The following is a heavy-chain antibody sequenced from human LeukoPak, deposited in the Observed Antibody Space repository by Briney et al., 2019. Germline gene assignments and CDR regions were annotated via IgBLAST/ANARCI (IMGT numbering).Heavy chain of an antibody. V-gene: IGHV5-51*01. CDR3: ERQYYYDSSGPKGGFDY. D-gene: IGHD3-22*01. Sequence: GESLKISCKGSGYSFTSYWIGWVRQIPGKGREGMGIIYPGDADTRYSPSFQGQVTISADKSISTAYLQWSSLKASDTAMYYCERQYYYDSSGPKGGFDYWGQGTLVTVSS. CDR2: IYPGDADT. J-gene: IGHJ4*02. CDR1: GYSFTSYW.